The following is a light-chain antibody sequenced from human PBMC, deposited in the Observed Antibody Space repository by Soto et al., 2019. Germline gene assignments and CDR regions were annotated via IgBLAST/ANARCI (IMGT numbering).Light chain of an antibody. V-gene: IGLV6-57*03. CDR2: EDN. J-gene: IGLJ2*01. Sequence: NFMLTQPHSVSESPGKTVTISCTRSSGSIASNYVQWYQQRPGSAPTTVMYEDNQRPSGVPDRFSGSIDSSSNSASLTISGLKTEDEADYYCQSYDSSTLVSGGGTKLTVL. CDR1: SGSIASNY. CDR3: QSYDSSTLV.